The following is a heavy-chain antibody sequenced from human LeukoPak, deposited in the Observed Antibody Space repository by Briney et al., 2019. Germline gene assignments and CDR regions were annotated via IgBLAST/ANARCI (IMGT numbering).Heavy chain of an antibody. Sequence: ASVKVSCKASGYTFTSYYMHWVRQAPGQGLEWMGIINPSGGSTSYAQKFQGRVTMTRDTSTSTVYMELSSLRSEDTAVYYCARGSPYYDILTGPLQFDYWGQGTLVTVSS. CDR1: GYTFTSYY. V-gene: IGHV1-46*01. D-gene: IGHD3-9*01. CDR3: ARGSPYYDILTGPLQFDY. J-gene: IGHJ4*02. CDR2: INPSGGST.